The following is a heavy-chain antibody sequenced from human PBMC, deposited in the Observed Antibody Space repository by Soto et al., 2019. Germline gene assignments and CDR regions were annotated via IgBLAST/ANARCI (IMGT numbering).Heavy chain of an antibody. CDR1: GFTFSSYA. D-gene: IGHD6-19*01. J-gene: IGHJ3*02. V-gene: IGHV3-30-3*01. CDR2: ISYDGSNK. Sequence: GGSLTLSCAASGFTFSSYAMHWVRQAPGKGLEWVAVISYDGSNKYYADSVKGRFTISRDNSKNTLYLQMNSLRAEDMAVYHCARAEIEYSSGWYLLSEAFDIWGQGTMVTVSS. CDR3: ARAEIEYSSGWYLLSEAFDI.